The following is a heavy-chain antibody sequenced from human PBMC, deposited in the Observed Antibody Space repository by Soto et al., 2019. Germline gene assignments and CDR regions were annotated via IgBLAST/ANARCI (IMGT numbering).Heavy chain of an antibody. V-gene: IGHV3-74*01. D-gene: IGHD3-10*01. J-gene: IGHJ4*02. CDR1: GFTLSSYW. CDR2: IDEYGNTI. Sequence: PGGSLRLFCATSGFTLSSYWMHWVRQVPGKGLLWVSRIDEYGNTINYADSVRGRFTISRDNARNTLYLEMNSLRAEDTALYYCTRDIGGKGAYWGPGTLVTVSS. CDR3: TRDIGGKGAY.